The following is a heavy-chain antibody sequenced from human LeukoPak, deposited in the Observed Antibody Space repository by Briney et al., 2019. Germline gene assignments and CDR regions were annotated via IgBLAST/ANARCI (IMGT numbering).Heavy chain of an antibody. J-gene: IGHJ5*02. Sequence: ASVKVSCKASGYTFTSYGISWVRQAPGQGLEWMGWISASNGSTNYAQKLPGRVTITTYTSTSKAYLELRRLRADDPAVYDCARARSSVMVRGVTDHNGFGPWGQGTLVTVAS. CDR1: GYTFTSYG. V-gene: IGHV1-18*01. CDR3: ARARSSVMVRGVTDHNGFGP. D-gene: IGHD3-10*01. CDR2: ISASNGST.